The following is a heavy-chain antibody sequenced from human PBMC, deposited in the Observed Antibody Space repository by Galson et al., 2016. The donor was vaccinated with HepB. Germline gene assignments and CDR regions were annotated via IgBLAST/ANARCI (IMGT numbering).Heavy chain of an antibody. D-gene: IGHD6-6*01. Sequence: PALVKPPQTLTLTCTFSGFSLTAENMCVSWIRQPPGKALEWLALIDWDGDEYYSTSLKTRLSISKDTSKSQVLLKMTNMDPVDTATYYCARVVTPGGFDSWGQGTLVTASS. CDR3: ARVVTPGGFDS. J-gene: IGHJ4*02. V-gene: IGHV2-70*01. CDR2: IDWDGDE. CDR1: GFSLTAENMC.